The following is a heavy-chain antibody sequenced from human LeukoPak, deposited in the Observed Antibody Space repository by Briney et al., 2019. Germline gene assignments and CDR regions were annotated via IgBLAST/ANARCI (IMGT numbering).Heavy chain of an antibody. D-gene: IGHD3/OR15-3a*01. Sequence: GGSLRLSCAASGFTFSSYGMHWVRQAPGKGLEWVAVIWYDGSNKYYADSVKGRFTISRDNSKNTLYLQMNSLRAEDTAVYYCARWVGQGNFDYWGQGTLVTVSS. V-gene: IGHV3-33*01. CDR3: ARWVGQGNFDY. J-gene: IGHJ4*02. CDR2: IWYDGSNK. CDR1: GFTFSSYG.